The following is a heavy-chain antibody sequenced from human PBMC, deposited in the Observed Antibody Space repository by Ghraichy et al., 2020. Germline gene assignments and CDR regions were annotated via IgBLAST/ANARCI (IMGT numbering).Heavy chain of an antibody. CDR2: FDPEDGET. Sequence: ASVKVSCKVSGYTLTELSMHWVRQAPGKGLEWMGGFDPEDGETIYAQKFQGRVTMTEDTSTDTAYMELSSLRSEDTAVYYCATGYSYGFDFDYWGQGTLVTVSS. CDR3: ATGYSYGFDFDY. CDR1: GYTLTELS. J-gene: IGHJ4*02. D-gene: IGHD5-18*01. V-gene: IGHV1-24*01.